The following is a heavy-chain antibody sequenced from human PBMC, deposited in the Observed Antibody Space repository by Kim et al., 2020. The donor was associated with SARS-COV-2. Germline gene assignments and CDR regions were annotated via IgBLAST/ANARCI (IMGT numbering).Heavy chain of an antibody. CDR3: ASSGSSNLDY. Sequence: STSYAQKFQGRVTMTRDTSTSTVYMELSSLRSEDTAVYYCASSGSSNLDYWGQGTLVTVSS. CDR2: ST. D-gene: IGHD1-26*01. V-gene: IGHV1-46*01. J-gene: IGHJ4*02.